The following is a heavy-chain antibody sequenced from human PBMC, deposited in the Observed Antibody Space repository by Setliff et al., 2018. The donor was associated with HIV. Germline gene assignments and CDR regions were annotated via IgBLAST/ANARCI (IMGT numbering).Heavy chain of an antibody. CDR2: IYHSGST. D-gene: IGHD3-3*01. J-gene: IGHJ4*02. CDR1: GGSISSHY. Sequence: SETLSLTCTVSGGSISSHYWSWIRQPPGKGLEWIGYIYHSGSTNYNPSLKSRVTISVDTSKNQFFLKLSSVTAADTAVYYCARVISSWSAYYIDYWGQGTLVTVSS. CDR3: ARVISSWSAYYIDY. V-gene: IGHV4-59*11.